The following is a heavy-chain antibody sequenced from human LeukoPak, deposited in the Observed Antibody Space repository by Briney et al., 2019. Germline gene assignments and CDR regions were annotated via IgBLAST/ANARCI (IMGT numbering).Heavy chain of an antibody. CDR3: ARVAYSSTWGYFDY. J-gene: IGHJ4*02. CDR1: GFTSSSYE. D-gene: IGHD6-13*01. Sequence: PGGSLRLSCAASGFTSSSYEVNWVRQAPGKGLEWVSYISISGSTIYYADSVKGRFTISRDNAKNSLYLQMNSLRAEDTAVYYCARVAYSSTWGYFDYWGQGTLVTVFS. V-gene: IGHV3-48*03. CDR2: ISISGSTI.